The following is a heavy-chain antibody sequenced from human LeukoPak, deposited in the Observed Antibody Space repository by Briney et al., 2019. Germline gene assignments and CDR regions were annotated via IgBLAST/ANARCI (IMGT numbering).Heavy chain of an antibody. CDR3: ARLIYSSSWVFDY. CDR1: GVSISSYY. CDR2: IYYSGST. J-gene: IGHJ4*02. D-gene: IGHD6-13*01. V-gene: IGHV4-59*08. Sequence: SETLSLTCTVSGVSISSYYWSWIRQPPGKGLEWIGYIYYSGSTNYNPSLKSRVTISVDTSKNQFSLKLSSVTAADTAVYYCARLIYSSSWVFDYWGQGTLVTVSS.